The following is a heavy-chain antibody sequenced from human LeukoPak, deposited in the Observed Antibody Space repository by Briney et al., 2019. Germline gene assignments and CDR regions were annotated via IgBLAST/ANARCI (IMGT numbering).Heavy chain of an antibody. CDR1: GFTFSSYA. CDR3: ARRGESASYGDYRFDY. V-gene: IGHV3-23*01. CDR2: ISGSSGLT. Sequence: GGSLRLSCAASGFTFSSYAMSWVRLAPGKGLEWVSAISGSSGLTYYADSVKGRFTISRDNSKNTLFLQMNSLRADDTAVYYCARRGESASYGDYRFDYWGQGTLVTVSS. J-gene: IGHJ4*02. D-gene: IGHD4-17*01.